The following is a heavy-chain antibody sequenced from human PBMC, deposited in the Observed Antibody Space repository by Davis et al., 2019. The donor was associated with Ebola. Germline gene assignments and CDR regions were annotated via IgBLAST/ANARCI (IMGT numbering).Heavy chain of an antibody. CDR1: GYSFTSHD. CDR3: ARTSIVGTTTTASDI. CDR2: IYPYSGNT. J-gene: IGHJ3*02. D-gene: IGHD1-26*01. V-gene: IGHV1-18*01. Sequence: AASVKVSCKASGYSFTSHDISWLRQAPGQGLEWMGWIYPYSGNTNYAQRFQGRVTMTTDTSTSTAYMELRSLRSDDTAVYFCARTSIVGTTTTASDIWGQGTKVTVSS.